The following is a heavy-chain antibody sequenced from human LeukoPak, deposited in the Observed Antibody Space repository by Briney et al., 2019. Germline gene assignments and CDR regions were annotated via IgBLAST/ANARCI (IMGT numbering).Heavy chain of an antibody. D-gene: IGHD3-10*01. CDR1: GFTLSSYA. Sequence: GGSLRLSCAASGFTLSSYAMSWVRQAPGKGLEWVSAISGSGGSTYYADSVKGRFTVSRDNSEDTAVYYCAKARPRVTMVRGTYYFDYWGQGTLVTVSS. CDR3: YYFDY. CDR2: ISGSGGST. J-gene: IGHJ4*02. V-gene: IGHV3-23*01.